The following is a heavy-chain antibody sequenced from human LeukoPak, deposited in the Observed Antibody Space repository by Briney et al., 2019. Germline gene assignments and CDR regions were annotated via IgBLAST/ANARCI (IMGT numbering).Heavy chain of an antibody. J-gene: IGHJ6*03. D-gene: IGHD4-11*01. CDR3: ARGRVSSSTWYSTYYYFFYMDF. CDR2: IYYSGIT. CDR1: GGSISSYY. Sequence: PSETLSLTCNVSGGSISSYYWNWIRQPPGKGLEWIGYIYYSGITNYNPSLNGRVSISRDTSNNFFSLRLRSVTAADTAVYFCARGRVSSSTWYSTYYYFFYMDFWGKGTTVTVSS. V-gene: IGHV4-59*01.